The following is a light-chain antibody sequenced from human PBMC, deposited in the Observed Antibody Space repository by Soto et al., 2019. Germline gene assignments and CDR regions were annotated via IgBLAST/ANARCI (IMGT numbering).Light chain of an antibody. CDR3: CSYAGSYTLV. V-gene: IGLV2-11*01. CDR1: SSDVGGYNY. CDR2: DVN. J-gene: IGLJ3*02. Sequence: QSVLTQPRSVSGSPGQSVTISCTGTSSDVGGYNYVSWYQQHPGKAPKLIISDVNKRPSGVPDRFSGSKSGNTASLTISGLQAEDEADYYCCSYAGSYTLVLGGGTKLTVL.